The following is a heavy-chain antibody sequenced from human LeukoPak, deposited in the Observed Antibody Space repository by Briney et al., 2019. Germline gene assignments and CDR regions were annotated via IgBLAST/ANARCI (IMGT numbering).Heavy chain of an antibody. CDR1: GGSTSSYY. J-gene: IGHJ4*02. D-gene: IGHD1-26*01. CDR2: IYYSGST. Sequence: SETLSLTCTVSGGSTSSYYWSWIRQPPGKGLEWIGYIYYSGSTNYNPSLKSRVTISVDTSKNQFSLKLSSVTAADTAVYYCAREPYDSGSYFDYWGQGTLVTVSS. V-gene: IGHV4-59*01. CDR3: AREPYDSGSYFDY.